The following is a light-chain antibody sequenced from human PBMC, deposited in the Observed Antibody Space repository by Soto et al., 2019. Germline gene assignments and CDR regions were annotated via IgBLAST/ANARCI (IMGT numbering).Light chain of an antibody. CDR3: QQYNSYWT. CDR1: QSISSW. CDR2: KAS. J-gene: IGKJ1*01. V-gene: IGKV1-5*03. Sequence: DVQVYPSASTLSASVGDRVTMTFRASQSISSWLAWYQQKPGKAPKLLIYKASSLECGVPSRFSGSGSGTEFTLTISSLQPDDFATYYCQQYNSYWTFGQGTKVDIK.